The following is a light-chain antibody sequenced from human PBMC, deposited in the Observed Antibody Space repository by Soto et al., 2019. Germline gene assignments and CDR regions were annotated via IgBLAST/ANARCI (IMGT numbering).Light chain of an antibody. CDR2: GAS. J-gene: IGKJ4*01. CDR3: QQYNNLPLT. V-gene: IGKV3-15*01. Sequence: ERVMTQSPATLSVSPGERATLSCRASQSVGSNLAWYQQKPGQAPRLLIYGASTRATGIPARFSGSGSGTEFTLTISSLQSEDFAVYYCQQYNNLPLTFGGGTKVEIK. CDR1: QSVGSN.